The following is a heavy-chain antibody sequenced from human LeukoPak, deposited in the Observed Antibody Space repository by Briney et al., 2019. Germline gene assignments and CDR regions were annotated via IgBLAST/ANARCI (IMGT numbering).Heavy chain of an antibody. CDR1: GDTFTRHY. V-gene: IGHV1-46*01. J-gene: IGHJ4*02. Sequence: ASVKVSCKASGDTFTRHYMHWVRQAPGQGLEWMGIINPSGDSATYARKSEGRVTMTRDTSTSTVYMELNSLISEDTAVYYCARAAADQHFDYWGQGTLVTVSS. D-gene: IGHD6-25*01. CDR2: INPSGDSA. CDR3: ARAAADQHFDY.